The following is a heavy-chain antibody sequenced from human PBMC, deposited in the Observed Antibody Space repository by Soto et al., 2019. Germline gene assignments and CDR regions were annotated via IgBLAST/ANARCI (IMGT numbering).Heavy chain of an antibody. CDR3: ARPFDTSCGFDY. D-gene: IGHD2-2*01. CDR1: GYSFTSYW. Sequence: GESLKISCKGSGYSFTSYWIGWVRQMPGKGLGCIGIIYPDDSDTRYSPSFQGQGNISADKSSITAHLQWSSEQPADTGMYYCARPFDTSCGFDYGGQGTLVTVSS. V-gene: IGHV5-51*01. J-gene: IGHJ4*02. CDR2: IYPDDSDT.